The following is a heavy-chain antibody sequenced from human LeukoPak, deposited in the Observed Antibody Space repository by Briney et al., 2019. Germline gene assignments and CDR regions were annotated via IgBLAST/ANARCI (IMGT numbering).Heavy chain of an antibody. J-gene: IGHJ4*02. CDR3: ARDGGARHFDL. CDR1: GFTVSSNY. CDR2: IYSGGGGTT. D-gene: IGHD3-10*01. V-gene: IGHV3-66*02. Sequence: GGSLRLSCATSGFTVSSNYMSWVRQAPGKGLEWVSIIYSGGGGTTYYADSVEGRFTISRDDSKNTLFLQMNSLRAEDTAVYYCARDGGARHFDLWGQGTLVTVSS.